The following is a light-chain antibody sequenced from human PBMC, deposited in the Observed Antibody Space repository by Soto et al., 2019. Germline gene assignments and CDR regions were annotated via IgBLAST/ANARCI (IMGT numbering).Light chain of an antibody. CDR3: QQYGSSST. CDR2: GAS. J-gene: IGKJ1*01. CDR1: QSVTGSY. Sequence: EIVLTQSPGTLSLSPGDRATLSCRASQSVTGSYLAWYQHKPGQAPSLLIYGASSRATGIPDRFSGSGSGTDFTLTISRLEPEDFAVYYCQQYGSSSTFGQGTKVDIK. V-gene: IGKV3-20*01.